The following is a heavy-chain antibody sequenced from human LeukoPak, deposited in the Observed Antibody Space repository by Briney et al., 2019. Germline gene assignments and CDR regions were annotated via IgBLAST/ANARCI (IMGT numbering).Heavy chain of an antibody. J-gene: IGHJ4*02. CDR1: GYSISNSNW. V-gene: IGHV4-28*01. D-gene: IGHD3-22*01. Sequence: PSGTLSLACAVSGYSISNSNWWGWIRPPPGKGLEWIGYISYSGNTYYNPSLKSRVTMSVDTSKNQFSLKLSSVTAVDTAVYYCARRVIGGYYNDYWGQGTLVTVSS. CDR3: ARRVIGGYYNDY. CDR2: ISYSGNT.